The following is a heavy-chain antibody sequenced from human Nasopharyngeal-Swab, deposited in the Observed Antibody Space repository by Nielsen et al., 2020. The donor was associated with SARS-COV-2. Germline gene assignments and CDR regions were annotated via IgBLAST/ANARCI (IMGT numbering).Heavy chain of an antibody. V-gene: IGHV3-48*03. CDR2: ISSSGSTI. D-gene: IGHD3-22*01. Sequence: GESLKISCAASGFTFSSYEMNWVRQAPGKGLEWVSYISSSGSTIYYADSVKGRFTISRDNAKNSLYPQMNSLRAEDTAVYYCARKGLYDSSGYPFDPWGQGTLVTVSS. CDR3: ARKGLYDSSGYPFDP. J-gene: IGHJ5*02. CDR1: GFTFSSYE.